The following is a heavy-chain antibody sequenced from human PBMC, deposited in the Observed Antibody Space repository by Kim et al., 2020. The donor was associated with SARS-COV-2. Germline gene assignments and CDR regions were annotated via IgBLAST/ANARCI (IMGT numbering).Heavy chain of an antibody. CDR3: AKAPYYYDSSGYLVDY. Sequence: SMKGRFTFSRDNSKNTLYLRMNSLRAEDTAVYYCAKAPYYYDSSGYLVDYWGQGTLVTVSS. V-gene: IGHV3-23*01. D-gene: IGHD3-22*01. J-gene: IGHJ4*02.